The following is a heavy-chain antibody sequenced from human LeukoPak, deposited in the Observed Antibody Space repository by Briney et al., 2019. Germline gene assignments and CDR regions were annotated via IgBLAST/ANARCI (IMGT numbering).Heavy chain of an antibody. V-gene: IGHV3-48*03. J-gene: IGHJ3*02. CDR1: GFTFSSYE. D-gene: IGHD3-22*01. Sequence: GGSLRLSCAASGFTFSSYEMNWVRQAPGKGLEWVSYISSSGSTIYYADSVKGRFTISRDNSKNSLYLQMNILRAEDTAVYYCARVGEYGKYYYETRGSDDVFDTWGQGTMVTVSS. CDR2: ISSSGSTI. CDR3: ARVGEYGKYYYETRGSDDVFDT.